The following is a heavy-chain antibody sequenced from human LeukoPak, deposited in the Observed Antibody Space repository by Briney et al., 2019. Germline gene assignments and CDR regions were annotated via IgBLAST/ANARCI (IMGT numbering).Heavy chain of an antibody. V-gene: IGHV3-7*01. Sequence: GGSLRLSCAASGFSFSSSWMAWVRQAPGQGLEWVANLKQDAYQTFYLESVKGRFTISRDNSKNTLYLQMNSLRAEDTAVYYCAKDLGDYHGNSDLNYWGQGTLVTVSS. D-gene: IGHD4-23*01. CDR1: GFSFSSSW. CDR2: LKQDAYQT. CDR3: AKDLGDYHGNSDLNY. J-gene: IGHJ4*02.